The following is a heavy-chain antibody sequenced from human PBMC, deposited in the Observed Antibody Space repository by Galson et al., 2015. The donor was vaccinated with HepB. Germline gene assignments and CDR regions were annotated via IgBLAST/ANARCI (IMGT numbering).Heavy chain of an antibody. CDR2: ISYDGSNK. J-gene: IGHJ4*02. CDR3: AREGSGWFLWFDY. CDR1: GFTFSSYA. Sequence: SLRLSCAASGFTFSSYAMHWVRQAPGKGLEWVAVISYDGSNKYYADSVKGRFTISRDNSKNTLYLQMNSLRAEDTAVYYCAREGSGWFLWFDYWGQGTLVTVSS. V-gene: IGHV3-30-3*01. D-gene: IGHD6-19*01.